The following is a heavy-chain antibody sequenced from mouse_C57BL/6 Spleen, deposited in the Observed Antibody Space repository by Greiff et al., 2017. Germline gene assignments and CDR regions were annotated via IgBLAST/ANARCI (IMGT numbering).Heavy chain of an antibody. Sequence: EVKLVESGPGLVKPSQSLSLTCSVTGYSITSGYYWNWIRQFPGNKLEWMGYISYDGSNNYNPSLKNRISITRDTSKNQFFLKLNSVTTEDTATFYCARDRTALDYWGQGTTLTVSS. J-gene: IGHJ2*01. CDR3: ARDRTALDY. CDR1: GYSITSGYY. D-gene: IGHD1-2*01. CDR2: ISYDGSN. V-gene: IGHV3-6*01.